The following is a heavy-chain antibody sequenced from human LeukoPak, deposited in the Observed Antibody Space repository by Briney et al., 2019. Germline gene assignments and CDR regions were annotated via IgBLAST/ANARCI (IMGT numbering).Heavy chain of an antibody. D-gene: IGHD2-21*02. Sequence: GASVKVSCKASGYTFTSNYMHWVRQAPGQALEWMGVINPSGGSTSYAQKFQGRVTLTRDMSTSTDYLELSSLRSEDTAVYYCARDNSVRDTAWWFDPWGQGTLVTVSS. J-gene: IGHJ5*02. CDR2: INPSGGST. CDR3: ARDNSVRDTAWWFDP. CDR1: GYTFTSNY. V-gene: IGHV1-46*01.